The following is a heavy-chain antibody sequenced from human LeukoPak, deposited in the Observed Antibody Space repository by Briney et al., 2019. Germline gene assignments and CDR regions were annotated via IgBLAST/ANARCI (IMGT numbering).Heavy chain of an antibody. CDR1: GYTFTGYY. V-gene: IGHV1-2*02. D-gene: IGHD6-19*01. J-gene: IGHJ4*02. Sequence: GASVKVSCKASGYTFTGYYMHWVGQAPGQGREWMGWINPNSGGTDYAQRFQGRVNMTRDTSISTAYMELSRLRSDDTAVYYCARGPSSCLFLSQFDYWGQGTLVTVSS. CDR3: ARGPSSCLFLSQFDY. CDR2: INPNSGGT.